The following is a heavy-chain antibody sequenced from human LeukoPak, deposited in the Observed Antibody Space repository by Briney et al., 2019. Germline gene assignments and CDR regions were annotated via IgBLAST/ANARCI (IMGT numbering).Heavy chain of an antibody. Sequence: GESLKISCQGSGYSFTSYWIGWVRQMPGKGLEWMGIIYPGDSDTRYSPSFQGQVTISADKSISTAYLQWSSLKASDTAMYYCASSSHACSSTSCPIYYYYYGMDVWGQGTTVTVSS. CDR2: IYPGDSDT. V-gene: IGHV5-51*01. CDR1: GYSFTSYW. J-gene: IGHJ6*02. CDR3: ASSSHACSSTSCPIYYYYYGMDV. D-gene: IGHD2-2*01.